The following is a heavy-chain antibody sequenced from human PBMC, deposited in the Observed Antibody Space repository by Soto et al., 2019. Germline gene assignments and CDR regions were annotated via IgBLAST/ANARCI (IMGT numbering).Heavy chain of an antibody. CDR3: ARDRLYRLIDYYGMDV. Sequence: SETLSLTCTVSGGSISSGGYYWSWIRQHPGKGLGWIGYIYYSGSTYYNPSLKSRVTISVDTSKNQFSLKLSSVTAADTAVYYCARDRLYRLIDYYGMDVWGQGTTVTVSS. CDR1: GGSISSGGYY. D-gene: IGHD4-4*01. V-gene: IGHV4-31*03. CDR2: IYYSGST. J-gene: IGHJ6*02.